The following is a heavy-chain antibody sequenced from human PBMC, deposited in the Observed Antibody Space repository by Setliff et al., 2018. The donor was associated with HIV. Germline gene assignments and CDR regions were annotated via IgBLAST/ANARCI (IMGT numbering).Heavy chain of an antibody. Sequence: SVKVSCKASGGTFSSYAISWVRQAPGQGLEWMGGIIPIFGTVKYAQKFQGRVTITLDESTTTSFMELSSLRSEDTAVYFCARVPAGTAYDKWGQGTLVTVSS. J-gene: IGHJ4*02. D-gene: IGHD1-7*01. CDR1: GGTFSSYA. V-gene: IGHV1-69*13. CDR2: IIPIFGTV. CDR3: ARVPAGTAYDK.